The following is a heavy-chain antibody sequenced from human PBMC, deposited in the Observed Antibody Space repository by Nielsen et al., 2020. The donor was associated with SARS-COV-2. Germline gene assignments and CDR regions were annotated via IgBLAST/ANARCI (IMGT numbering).Heavy chain of an antibody. J-gene: IGHJ3*02. CDR2: IYYSGST. V-gene: IGHV4-31*03. Sequence: SETLSLTCTVSGGSISSGGYYWSWIRQHPGKGLEWIGYIYYSGSTHYNPSLKSRVTISVDTSKNQFSLKLSSVTAADTAVYYCARAQLVGVTVGAFDIWGQGTMVTVSS. D-gene: IGHD1-26*01. CDR1: GGSISSGGYY. CDR3: ARAQLVGVTVGAFDI.